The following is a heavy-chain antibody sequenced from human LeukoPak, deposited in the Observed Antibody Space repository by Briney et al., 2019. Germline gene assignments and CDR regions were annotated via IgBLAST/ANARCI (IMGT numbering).Heavy chain of an antibody. CDR3: ARSPHNSAWYEKWFDP. V-gene: IGHV4-4*08. CDR2: ISASGGT. Sequence: SETLSLTCTVSGGSISTYYWSWIRQSLGKGLEWIADISASGGTNYNPSLESRVTVSIDSSKNQFSLKLSSVTAADTAVFYCARSPHNSAWYEKWFDPWGQGTLVTVSS. J-gene: IGHJ5*02. D-gene: IGHD6-19*01. CDR1: GGSISTYY.